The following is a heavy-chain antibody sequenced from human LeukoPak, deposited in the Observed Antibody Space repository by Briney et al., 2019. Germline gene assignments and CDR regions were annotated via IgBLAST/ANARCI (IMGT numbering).Heavy chain of an antibody. V-gene: IGHV3-23*01. CDR2: ISGSGGST. J-gene: IGHJ4*02. D-gene: IGHD3-22*01. CDR1: GFTFSSYA. CDR3: AKVRGYDSSGYDY. Sequence: PGGSLRLSCAASGFTFSSYAVSWVRQAPGKGLEWVSAISGSGGSTYYADSVKGRFTISRDNSKNTLYLQMNSLRAEDTAVYYCAKVRGYDSSGYDYWGQGTLVTVSS.